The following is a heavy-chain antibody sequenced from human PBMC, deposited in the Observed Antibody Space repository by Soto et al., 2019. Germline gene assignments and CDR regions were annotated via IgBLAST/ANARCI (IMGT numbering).Heavy chain of an antibody. Sequence: PSETLSLTCAVSGGSISSGGYSWSWIRQPPGKGLEWIGYIYHSGSTYYNPSLKSRVTISVDRSKNQFSLKLSSVTAADTALYFCARLLYDSRGYYYFDYWGQGTLVTVSS. V-gene: IGHV4-30-2*01. D-gene: IGHD3-22*01. CDR3: ARLLYDSRGYYYFDY. CDR1: GGSISSGGYS. J-gene: IGHJ4*02. CDR2: IYHSGST.